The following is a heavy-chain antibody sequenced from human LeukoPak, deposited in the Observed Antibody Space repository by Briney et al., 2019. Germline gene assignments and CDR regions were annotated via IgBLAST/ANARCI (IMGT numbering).Heavy chain of an antibody. CDR1: GYTFTGYY. J-gene: IGHJ6*02. V-gene: IGHV1-2*02. D-gene: IGHD2-8*01. CDR3: ARDPQIVLMVYANRRYGMDV. CDR2: INPNSGGT. Sequence: ASVKVSCKASGYTFTGYYMHWVRQAPGQGLEWMGLINPNSGGTNYAQKFQGRVTMTRDTSISTAYMELSRLRSDDTAVYYCARDPQIVLMVYANRRYGMDVWGQGTTVTVSS.